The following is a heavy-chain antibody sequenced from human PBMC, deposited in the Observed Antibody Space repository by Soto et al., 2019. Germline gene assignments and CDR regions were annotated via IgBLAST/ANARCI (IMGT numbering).Heavy chain of an antibody. D-gene: IGHD3-22*01. CDR2: ISGDGGTT. J-gene: IGHJ4*02. V-gene: IGHV3-23*01. Sequence: GLEWVSIISGDGGTTFYADSVKGRFTISRDNSRNTLYVQMNSLRAEDTAIYYCTKGYHFDNSGYSLPDYWGQGTLVTVSS. CDR3: TKGYHFDNSGYSLPDY.